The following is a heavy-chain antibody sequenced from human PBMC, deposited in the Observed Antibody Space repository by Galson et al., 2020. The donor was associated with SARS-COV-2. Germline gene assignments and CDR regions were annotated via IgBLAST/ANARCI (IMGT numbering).Heavy chain of an antibody. CDR2: IWYDGSNK. V-gene: IGHV3-33*01. J-gene: IGHJ6*03. D-gene: IGHD6-19*01. CDR1: GFTFSSYG. Sequence: GESLKISCAASGFTFSSYGMYWVRQAPGKGLEWVAVIWYDGSNKYYADSVKGRFTISRDNSKNTLYLQMNSLRAEDTAVYYCARDDHPSLGYSSGWSYYYYMDVWGKGTTVTVSS. CDR3: ARDDHPSLGYSSGWSYYYYMDV.